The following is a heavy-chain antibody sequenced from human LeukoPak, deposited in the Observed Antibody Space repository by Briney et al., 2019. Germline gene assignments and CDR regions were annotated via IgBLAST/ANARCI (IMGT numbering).Heavy chain of an antibody. Sequence: SETLSLTCTVSGVSISSGGYYWSWIRQPPGKGLEWIGYIYHSGSTYYNPSLKSRVTISVDRSKNQFSLKLSSVTAADTAVYYCARVSPTVVTLIIDYWGQGTLVTVSS. J-gene: IGHJ4*02. V-gene: IGHV4-30-2*01. CDR1: GVSISSGGYY. CDR2: IYHSGST. CDR3: ARVSPTVVTLIIDY. D-gene: IGHD4-23*01.